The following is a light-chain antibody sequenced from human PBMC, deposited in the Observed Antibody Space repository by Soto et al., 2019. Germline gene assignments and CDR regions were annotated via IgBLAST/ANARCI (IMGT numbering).Light chain of an antibody. J-gene: IGKJ1*01. CDR3: QQYRNCPRT. CDR1: QSVDIN. CDR2: GAS. V-gene: IGKV3-15*01. Sequence: EIVLTQSPATLSVSPGERVTLSCRASQSVDINLAWYQQKPGQAPRLLIYGASTRAIDMPGRFSGRGSGTEVTLTISSLQSEDFAVYYCQQYRNCPRTFGQGTKVDIK.